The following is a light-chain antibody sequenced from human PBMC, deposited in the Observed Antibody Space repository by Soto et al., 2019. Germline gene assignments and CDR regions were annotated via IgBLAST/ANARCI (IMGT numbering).Light chain of an antibody. V-gene: IGLV2-23*02. CDR1: SSDVGSYNP. CDR2: EVS. Sequence: QSVLTQPASGSGSPGQSITISCTGTSSDVGSYNPVSWYQQHPGKAPKLMIYEVSKRPSGVSNRFSGSKSGNTASLTISGLQAEDEADYYCCSYAGSSPYVFGTGTKVTVL. J-gene: IGLJ1*01. CDR3: CSYAGSSPYV.